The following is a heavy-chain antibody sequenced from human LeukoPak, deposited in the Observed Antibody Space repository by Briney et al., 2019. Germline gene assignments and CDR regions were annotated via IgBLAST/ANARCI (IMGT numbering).Heavy chain of an antibody. D-gene: IGHD5-18*01. Sequence: SETLSLTCTVSGGSISSSSHYWVWIRQPPGKGLEWIGVSTYYNPSLKNRVTISRDTSKNQFSLKLSSVTAADTAIYYCARAGYSYGIISYFDSWGQGTLVTVSS. J-gene: IGHJ4*02. CDR1: GGSISSSSHY. CDR2: VST. CDR3: ARAGYSYGIISYFDS. V-gene: IGHV4-39*01.